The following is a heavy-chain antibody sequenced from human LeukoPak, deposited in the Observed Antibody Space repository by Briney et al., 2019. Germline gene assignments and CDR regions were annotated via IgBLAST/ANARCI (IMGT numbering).Heavy chain of an antibody. J-gene: IGHJ5*02. CDR1: GGSISSYY. V-gene: IGHV4-59*01. CDR2: IYYSGST. Sequence: PSETLSLTCTVSGGSISSYYWSRIRQPPGKGLEWIGYIYYSGSTNYNPSLKSRVTISVDTSKNQFSLKLSSVTAADTAVYYCARVMATTYNWFDPWGQGTLVTVSS. CDR3: ARVMATTYNWFDP. D-gene: IGHD5-24*01.